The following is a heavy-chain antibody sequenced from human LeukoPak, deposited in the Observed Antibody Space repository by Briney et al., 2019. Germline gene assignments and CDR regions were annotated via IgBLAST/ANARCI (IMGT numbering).Heavy chain of an antibody. D-gene: IGHD2-21*01. CDR1: GYTFINYY. V-gene: IGHV1-46*01. CDR2: INPSGGST. J-gene: IGHJ1*01. CDR3: ARDESTSILWW. Sequence: ASVKVSCKASGYTFINYYMHWGRQAPGQGLEWMGIINPSGGSTSYAQKFQGRVTMTRDTSTSTVYMELSSLRPEDTAVYYCARDESTSILWWWGQGNLVTVSS.